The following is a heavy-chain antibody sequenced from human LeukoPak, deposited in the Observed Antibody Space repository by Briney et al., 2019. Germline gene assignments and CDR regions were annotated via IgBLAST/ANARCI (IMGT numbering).Heavy chain of an antibody. CDR2: IIPIFGTA. Sequence: ASVKVSCKASGGTFSSYAISWVRQAPGQGLEWMGGIIPIFGTANYAQKFQGRVTITTDESTSTAYMELSSLRSEDTAVYYCARDYSGSYGLDYWGQGTLVTVSS. CDR3: ARDYSGSYGLDY. V-gene: IGHV1-69*05. J-gene: IGHJ4*02. D-gene: IGHD1-26*01. CDR1: GGTFSSYA.